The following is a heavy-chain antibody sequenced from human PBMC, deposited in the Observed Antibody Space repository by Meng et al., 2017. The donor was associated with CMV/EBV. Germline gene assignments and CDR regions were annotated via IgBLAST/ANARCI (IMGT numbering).Heavy chain of an antibody. J-gene: IGHJ6*02. CDR1: AGTSSSYA. CDR2: IIPIFGTA. Sequence: SVKVSCKASAGTSSSYAISWVRQAPAQGLEWMGGIIPIFGTANYAQKFQGRVTITTDESTSTAYMELSSLRSEDTAVYYCARDGGYCSSTSCSLEDYYYYGMDVWGQGTTVTVSS. V-gene: IGHV1-69*05. D-gene: IGHD2-2*01. CDR3: ARDGGYCSSTSCSLEDYYYYGMDV.